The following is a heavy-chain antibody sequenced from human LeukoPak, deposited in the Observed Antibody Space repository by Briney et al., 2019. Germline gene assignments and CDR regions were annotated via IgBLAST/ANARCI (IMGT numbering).Heavy chain of an antibody. Sequence: SETLSLTCTVSGGSISGSYWIWIRQPPGKGLEWIGYIYYTETYYNPSLKSRVTISLDSSKNQFSLKLRFVTAADTAVYYCARTQGWGTVRTGYYYGMDVWGQGTTVTVSS. CDR2: IYYTET. J-gene: IGHJ6*02. CDR3: ARTQGWGTVRTGYYYGMDV. V-gene: IGHV4-59*08. CDR1: GGSISGSY. D-gene: IGHD4-11*01.